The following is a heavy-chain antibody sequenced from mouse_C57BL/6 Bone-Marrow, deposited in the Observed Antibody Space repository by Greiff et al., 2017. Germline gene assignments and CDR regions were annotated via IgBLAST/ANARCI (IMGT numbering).Heavy chain of an antibody. CDR2: IYPGGGYT. V-gene: IGHV1-63*01. D-gene: IGHD2-4*01. J-gene: IGHJ4*01. CDR3: ARSLYYDFSYAMDY. CDR1: GYTFTNYW. Sequence: VQLQQSGAELVRPGTSVKMSCKASGYTFTNYWIGWEKQRPGHGLEWIGDIYPGGGYTNYNEKFKGKATLTADKSSSTAYMQFSSLTSEDSAIYYCARSLYYDFSYAMDYWGQGTSVTVSS.